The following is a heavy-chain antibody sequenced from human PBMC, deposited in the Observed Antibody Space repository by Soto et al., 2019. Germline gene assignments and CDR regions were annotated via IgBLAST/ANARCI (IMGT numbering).Heavy chain of an antibody. CDR1: GFTFSSYA. V-gene: IGHV3-23*01. CDR3: AMRGYSGYLDS. D-gene: IGHD5-12*01. CDR2: ISGSGGST. Sequence: GGSLRLSCAASGFTFSSYAMSWVRQAPGKGLEWVSAISGSGGSTYYADSVKGRSTISRDNSKNTLYLQMNSLRAEDTAVYYCAMRGYSGYLDSWGQGTLVTVSS. J-gene: IGHJ4*02.